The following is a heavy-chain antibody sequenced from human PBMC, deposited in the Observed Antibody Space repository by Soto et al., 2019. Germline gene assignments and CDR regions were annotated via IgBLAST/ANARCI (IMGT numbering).Heavy chain of an antibody. J-gene: IGHJ4*02. Sequence: ASVKVSCKASGYTFTSYYMHWVRQAPGQGLEWMGIINPSGGSTSYAQKFQGRVTMTRGTSTSTVYMELSSLRSEDTAVYYCAGAMVPTYYFDYWGQGTLVTVSS. CDR2: INPSGGST. V-gene: IGHV1-46*01. CDR3: AGAMVPTYYFDY. D-gene: IGHD3-10*01. CDR1: GYTFTSYY.